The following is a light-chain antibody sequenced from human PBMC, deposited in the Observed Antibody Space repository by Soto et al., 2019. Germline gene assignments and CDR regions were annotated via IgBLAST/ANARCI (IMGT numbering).Light chain of an antibody. J-gene: IGKJ5*01. CDR3: QQYDNWPIT. CDR1: RSVNNN. Sequence: EVVITQSPPPPSVSPREKAIISCRASRSVNNNYLAWYQQKPGQAPRLLIYGVSTRATDTPARFSGSGSGTEFTLMISSLQSEDFAVYYCQQYDNWPITFGQGTRLE. CDR2: GVS. V-gene: IGKV3-15*01.